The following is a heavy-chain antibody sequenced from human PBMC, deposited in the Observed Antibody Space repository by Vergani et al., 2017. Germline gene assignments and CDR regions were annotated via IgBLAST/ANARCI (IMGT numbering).Heavy chain of an antibody. J-gene: IGHJ4*02. V-gene: IGHV3-23*04. Sequence: EVQLVESGGGLVKPGGSLRLSCAASGFTFSSYAMSWVRQAPGKGLEWVSAISGSGGSTYYADSVKGRFTISRDNSKNTLYLQMNSLRAEDTAVYYCAALLLYYDSSGWGGQVDWGQGTLVTVSS. CDR3: AALLLYYDSSGWGGQVD. CDR2: ISGSGGST. CDR1: GFTFSSYA. D-gene: IGHD3-22*01.